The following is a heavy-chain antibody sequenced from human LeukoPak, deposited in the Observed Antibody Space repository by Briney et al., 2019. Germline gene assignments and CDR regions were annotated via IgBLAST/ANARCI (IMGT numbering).Heavy chain of an antibody. CDR1: GYTFTSYG. CDR3: ARAPELYSSSRSVFDY. CDR2: INPSGGST. Sequence: ASVKVSCKASGYTFTSYGISWVRQAPGQGLEWMGIINPSGGSTSYAQKFQGRVTMTRDTSTSTVYMELSSLRSEDTAVYYCARAPELYSSSRSVFDYWGQGTLVTVSS. J-gene: IGHJ4*02. V-gene: IGHV1-46*01. D-gene: IGHD6-13*01.